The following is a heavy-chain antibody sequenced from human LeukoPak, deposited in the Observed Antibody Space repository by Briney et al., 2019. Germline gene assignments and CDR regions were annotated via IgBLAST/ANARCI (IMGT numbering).Heavy chain of an antibody. J-gene: IGHJ2*01. CDR3: AKGSLGYCSSTSCYRPHPARPGSSKNWYFDL. CDR1: GFTFSNYA. D-gene: IGHD2-2*01. V-gene: IGHV3-23*01. CDR2: VNDRGT. Sequence: PGGSLRLSCAASGFTFSNYAMSWVRQAPGKGLEWVSAVNDRGTYYADSVKGRFTISRDNSKNTLYLQMNSLRAEDTAVYYCAKGSLGYCSSTSCYRPHPARPGSSKNWYFDLWGRGTLVTVSS.